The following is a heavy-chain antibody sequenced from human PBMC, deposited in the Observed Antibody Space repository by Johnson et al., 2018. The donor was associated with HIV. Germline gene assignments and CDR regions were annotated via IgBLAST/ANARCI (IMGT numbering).Heavy chain of an antibody. CDR2: ISYDGSNK. D-gene: IGHD6-13*01. V-gene: IGHV3-30-3*01. Sequence: QVQLVESGGGVVQPGGSLRLSCAASGFTFSSYAMHWVRQAPGKGLEWVAVISYDGSNKYYADSVKGRLTISRDNSKDTLYLQMNSLRVEDTALYYCARGKGAAAGLDAFDIWGQGSMVTFSS. CDR3: ARGKGAAAGLDAFDI. J-gene: IGHJ3*02. CDR1: GFTFSSYA.